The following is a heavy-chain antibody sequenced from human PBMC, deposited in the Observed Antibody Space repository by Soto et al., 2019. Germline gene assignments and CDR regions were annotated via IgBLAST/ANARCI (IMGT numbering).Heavy chain of an antibody. J-gene: IGHJ4*02. Sequence: EVQLLESGGGLVQPGGSLRLSCAASGFTFSSYAMRWGRQAPVKGLEWVSAISGSGGSTYYADAVKGRFTIPRDNSKNTLYLQMNSLRAEDTAVYYCARRGSGSYYDYWGQGTLVTVSS. V-gene: IGHV3-23*01. CDR3: ARRGSGSYYDY. CDR2: ISGSGGST. D-gene: IGHD1-26*01. CDR1: GFTFSSYA.